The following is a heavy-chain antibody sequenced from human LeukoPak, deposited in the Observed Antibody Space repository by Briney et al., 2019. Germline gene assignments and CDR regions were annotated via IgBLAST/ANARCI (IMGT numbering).Heavy chain of an antibody. V-gene: IGHV3-64*01. CDR1: GFTFSSYA. J-gene: IGHJ4*02. Sequence: PGGSLRLSCAASGFTFSSYAMHWVRQAPGKGLEYVSAISSNGGSTYYANSVKGRFTISRDNSKNTLYLQMGSLRAEDMAVYYCARDGPLSAYCGGDCYWEPYFDYWGQGTLVTVSS. CDR2: ISSNGGST. CDR3: ARDGPLSAYCGGDCYWEPYFDY. D-gene: IGHD2-21*02.